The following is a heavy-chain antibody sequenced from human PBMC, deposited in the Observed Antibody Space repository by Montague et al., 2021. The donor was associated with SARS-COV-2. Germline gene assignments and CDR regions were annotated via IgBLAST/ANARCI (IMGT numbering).Heavy chain of an antibody. CDR2: ISYHGLNK. D-gene: IGHD5-12*01. J-gene: IGHJ6*02. CDR1: GFDFSSYD. Sequence: SLRLSCAASGFDFSSYDMHWVRQAPGKGLECVAVISYHGLNKHVAESVKGRFTVSRDNSKNTLYLQMNSLRTEDTAIYYCSREHVDMSATDGMDVWGQGTTVTVSS. CDR3: SREHVDMSATDGMDV. V-gene: IGHV3-30*04.